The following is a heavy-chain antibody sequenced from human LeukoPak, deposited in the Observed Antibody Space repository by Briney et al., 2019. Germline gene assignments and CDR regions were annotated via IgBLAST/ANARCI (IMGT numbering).Heavy chain of an antibody. J-gene: IGHJ4*02. CDR2: INHSGRT. D-gene: IGHD3-16*02. CDR1: GGSFSGYY. Sequence: KPSETLSLTCAVYGGSFSGYYWSWIRQPPGKGLEWIGEINHSGRTNYNPSLKSRVTISVDTSKNQFSLKLSSVTAADTAVYYCARMYYDYVWGSYRSLDYWGQGTLVTVSS. V-gene: IGHV4-34*01. CDR3: ARMYYDYVWGSYRSLDY.